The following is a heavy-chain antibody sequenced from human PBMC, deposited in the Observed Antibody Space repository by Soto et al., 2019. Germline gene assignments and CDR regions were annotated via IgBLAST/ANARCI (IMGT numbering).Heavy chain of an antibody. V-gene: IGHV4-59*08. J-gene: IGHJ4*02. CDR3: ARRNGSCFDC. D-gene: IGHD2-8*01. CDR1: GGSISRYY. Sequence: QVQLQESGPGLVKPSETLSLTCTVSGGSISRYYWSWIRQPPGKGLEWTGYIYYSGITNYNPALXRXAXTXXATSKSQFSLKLSSGSAAGPAVYYCARRNGSCFDCWGQGTLGTVSS. CDR2: IYYSGIT.